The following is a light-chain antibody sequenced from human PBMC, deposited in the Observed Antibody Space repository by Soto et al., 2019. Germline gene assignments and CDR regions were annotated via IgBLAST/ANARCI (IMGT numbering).Light chain of an antibody. J-gene: IGLJ1*01. Sequence: QPVLTQTPSASGTPGQRVTISCSGGSSNIGSNNVNWYQQLPGTAPKLLIYNTNQRPSGVPDRFSGSKSGTSASLAISGLQSEDEADYYCAAWDDSLIGYVFATGTQLTVL. V-gene: IGLV1-44*01. CDR3: AAWDDSLIGYV. CDR2: NTN. CDR1: SSNIGSNN.